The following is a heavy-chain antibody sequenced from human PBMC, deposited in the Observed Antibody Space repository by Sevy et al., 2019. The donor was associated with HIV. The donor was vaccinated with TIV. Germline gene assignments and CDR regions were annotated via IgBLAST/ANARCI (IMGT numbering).Heavy chain of an antibody. Sequence: GGSLRLSCAASGFTVNSNYMSWIRQAPGKGLEWVSVIYSGGTTHYTDSVKGRFTISRDNSKNTLYFQMNSLRAEDTAVYYCARQGQLDDAFDIWGQGTMVTVSS. J-gene: IGHJ3*02. CDR3: ARQGQLDDAFDI. CDR2: IYSGGTT. V-gene: IGHV3-53*01. D-gene: IGHD1-1*01. CDR1: GFTVNSNY.